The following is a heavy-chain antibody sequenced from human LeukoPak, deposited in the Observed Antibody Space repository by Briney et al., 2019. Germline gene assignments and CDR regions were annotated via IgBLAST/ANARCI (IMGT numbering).Heavy chain of an antibody. Sequence: PGRSLRLSCTGSGFTFGAYPMSWVRQAPGKGLQLVAYIRTQAYGGTTEYAASVTDRFTMSRDDSRSIAYLQTNSLKTEDTAIYYCTRAVRMSGDAFDFWGQGTMVTVSS. CDR2: IRTQAYGGTT. V-gene: IGHV3-49*04. CDR3: TRAVRMSGDAFDF. J-gene: IGHJ3*01. D-gene: IGHD2/OR15-2a*01. CDR1: GFTFGAYP.